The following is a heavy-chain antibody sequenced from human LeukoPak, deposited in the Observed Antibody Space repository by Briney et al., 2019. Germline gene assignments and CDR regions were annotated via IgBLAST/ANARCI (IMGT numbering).Heavy chain of an antibody. V-gene: IGHV4-59*10. J-gene: IGHJ4*02. CDR1: GGSFSGYY. Sequence: SETLTLTCAVYGGSFSGYYWSWIRQPAGKGLEWIGRIYTSGSTNYNPSLKSRVTMSVDTSKNQFSLKLSSVTAADTAVYYCARGLGAIAVAGWSYYFDYWGQGTLVTVSS. CDR3: ARGLGAIAVAGWSYYFDY. D-gene: IGHD6-19*01. CDR2: IYTSGST.